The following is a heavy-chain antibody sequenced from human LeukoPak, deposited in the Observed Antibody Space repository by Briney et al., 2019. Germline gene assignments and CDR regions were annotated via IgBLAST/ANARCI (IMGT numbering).Heavy chain of an antibody. CDR2: VYNSGDT. V-gene: IGHV4-59*08. J-gene: IGHJ2*01. CDR3: ARLKLGAYFDL. Sequence: SETLSLTCTVSGGSTSSDCWSWIRQSPGKGLEWVGYVYNSGDTGKNPSLKSRVTILLDTSKNQCSLKLTSVSAADTAVYYCARLKLGAYFDLWGRGTLVTVSS. CDR1: GGSTSSDC. D-gene: IGHD3-16*01.